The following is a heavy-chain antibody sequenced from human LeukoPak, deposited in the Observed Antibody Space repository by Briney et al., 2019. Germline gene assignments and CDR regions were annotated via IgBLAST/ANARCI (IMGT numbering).Heavy chain of an antibody. CDR2: MSAYNGKT. D-gene: IGHD4-23*01. CDR1: GYSFTSYG. V-gene: IGHV1-18*01. CDR3: ARVDPYGGPG. Sequence: ASVKVSCKASGYSFTSYGFNWVRQAPGQGLEWMGWMSAYNGKTNYAHSLQGRVTVTADTSTSTAYMELRSLRSDDTAVYYCARVDPYGGPGWGQGTLVTVSS. J-gene: IGHJ4*02.